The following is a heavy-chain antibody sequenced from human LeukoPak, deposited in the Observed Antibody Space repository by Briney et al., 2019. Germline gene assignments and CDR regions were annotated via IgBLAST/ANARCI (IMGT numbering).Heavy chain of an antibody. D-gene: IGHD2-2*03. CDR1: GGSISSSSYY. CDR3: ARVDIVVE. Sequence: SETLSLTCTVSGGSISSSSYYWGWIRQPPGKGPEWIGSIYYSGSTYYNPSLKSRVTISVDTSKNQFSLKLSSVTAADTAVYYCARVDIVVEWGQGTLVTVSS. J-gene: IGHJ1*01. CDR2: IYYSGST. V-gene: IGHV4-39*01.